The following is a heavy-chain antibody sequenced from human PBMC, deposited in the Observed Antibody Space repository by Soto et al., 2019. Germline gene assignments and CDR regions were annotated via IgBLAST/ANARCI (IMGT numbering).Heavy chain of an antibody. D-gene: IGHD1-26*01. CDR2: ISHDGSYK. V-gene: IGHV3-30*18. CDR1: GFTFTTYV. CDR3: AKGLLAIVGTTRPLDAFNI. Sequence: QVQLVESGGGLVQPGRSLRLSCAASGFTFTTYVMHWVRQAPGKGLEWVSVISHDGSYKYYGDAVKGRFTISRDTSKNAVYLEMNSLRPEETAVYYCAKGLLAIVGTTRPLDAFNIWGQGTMVTFSS. J-gene: IGHJ3*02.